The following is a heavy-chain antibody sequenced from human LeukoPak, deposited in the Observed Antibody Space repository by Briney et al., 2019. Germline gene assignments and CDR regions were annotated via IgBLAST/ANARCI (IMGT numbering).Heavy chain of an antibody. CDR3: AKEGSYYASKSLGGFDP. V-gene: IGHV3-23*01. J-gene: IGHJ5*02. CDR1: GFTFSNYA. CDR2: ISDSGDST. D-gene: IGHD3-10*01. Sequence: GGSLRLSCAASGFTFSNYAMTWVRQAPGKGLEWVSLISDSGDSTYYADSVKGRFAISRDNSKNTLYLQMNSLRAEDTAVYYCAKEGSYYASKSLGGFDPWGQGTLVTVSS.